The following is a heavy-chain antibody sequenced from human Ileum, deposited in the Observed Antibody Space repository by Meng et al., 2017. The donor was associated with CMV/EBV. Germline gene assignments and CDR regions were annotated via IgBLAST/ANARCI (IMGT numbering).Heavy chain of an antibody. D-gene: IGHD3-3*02. J-gene: IGHJ4*02. Sequence: GGSLRLSCTASGFSFSRHAMHWVRQAPGKGPEWVALIRSDGTNQYYVDSVKGRFTISRDNSRNTLYLQMDSLRPEDTAMYYCNTDWKRSISYWGQGILVTVSS. CDR3: NTDWKRSISY. CDR1: GFSFSRHA. V-gene: IGHV3-30*02. CDR2: IRSDGTNQ.